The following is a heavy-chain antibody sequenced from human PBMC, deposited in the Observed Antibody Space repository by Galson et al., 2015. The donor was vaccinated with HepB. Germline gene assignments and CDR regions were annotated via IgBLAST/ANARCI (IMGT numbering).Heavy chain of an antibody. CDR3: AKDSGPKWFGEFRYYYYGMDV. Sequence: SLRLSCAASGFTFSSYAMSWVRQAPGKGLEWVSAISGSGGSTYYADSVKGRFTVSRDNSKNTLYLQMNSLRAEDTAVYYCAKDSGPKWFGEFRYYYYGMDVWGQGTTVTVSS. J-gene: IGHJ6*02. CDR1: GFTFSSYA. CDR2: ISGSGGST. V-gene: IGHV3-23*01. D-gene: IGHD3-10*01.